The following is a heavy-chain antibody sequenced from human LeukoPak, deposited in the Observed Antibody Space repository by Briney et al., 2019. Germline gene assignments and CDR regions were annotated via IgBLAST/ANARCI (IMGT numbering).Heavy chain of an antibody. D-gene: IGHD3-10*01. CDR1: GFTFSSYA. J-gene: IGHJ4*02. V-gene: IGHV3-23*01. Sequence: PGGSLRLSCAASGFTFSSYAMSWVRQAPGKGLEWVSAISGSGGSTYYADSVKGRFTISRDNSKNTLYLQMNSLRAGDTAVYYCAKPRLWFGEFLYYFDYWGQGTLVTVSS. CDR2: ISGSGGST. CDR3: AKPRLWFGEFLYYFDY.